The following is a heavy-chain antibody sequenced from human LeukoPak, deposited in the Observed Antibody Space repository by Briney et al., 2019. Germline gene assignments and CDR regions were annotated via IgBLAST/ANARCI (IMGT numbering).Heavy chain of an antibody. CDR2: INHSGST. CDR1: GGSFSGYY. D-gene: IGHD3-3*01. V-gene: IGHV4-34*01. CDR3: ARRGRVLRFLEWSATYFDY. J-gene: IGHJ4*02. Sequence: SETLSLTCAVYGGSFSGYYWSWIRQPPGKGLEWIGEINHSGSTNYNPSLKSRVTISVDTSKNQFSLKLSSVTAADTAVYYCARRGRVLRFLEWSATYFDYWGQGTLVTVSS.